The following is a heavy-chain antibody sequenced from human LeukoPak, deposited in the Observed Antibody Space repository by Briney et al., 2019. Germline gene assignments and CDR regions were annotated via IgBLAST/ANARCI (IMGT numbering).Heavy chain of an antibody. Sequence: ETLSLTCTVSGGSISSYYWSWIRQPPGKGLEWIGYIYYSGSTNYNPSLKSRVTISVDTSKNQFSLKLSSVTAADTAVYYCARDKTTVVMGYYYGMDVWGQGTTVTVSS. CDR2: IYYSGST. D-gene: IGHD4-23*01. CDR3: ARDKTTVVMGYYYGMDV. J-gene: IGHJ6*02. V-gene: IGHV4-59*01. CDR1: GGSISSYY.